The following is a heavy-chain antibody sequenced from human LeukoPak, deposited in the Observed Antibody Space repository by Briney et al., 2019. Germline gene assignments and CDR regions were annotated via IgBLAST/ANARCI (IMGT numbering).Heavy chain of an antibody. D-gene: IGHD6-19*01. Sequence: ASVKVSCKASGYIFTDYYMHWVRQAPGQELGWMGRINPNSGGTNYAQKFQGRVTITADESTSTAYMELSSLGSEDTAVYYCARGAGIAVAGTSTRRGFFDYWGQGTLVTVSS. J-gene: IGHJ4*02. CDR3: ARGAGIAVAGTSTRRGFFDY. CDR1: GYIFTDYY. V-gene: IGHV1/OR15-1*04. CDR2: INPNSGGT.